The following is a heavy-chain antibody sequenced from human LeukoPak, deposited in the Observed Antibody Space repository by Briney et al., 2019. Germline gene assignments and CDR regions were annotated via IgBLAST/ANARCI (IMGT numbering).Heavy chain of an antibody. Sequence: ASVKVSCKASGYTFTSYYMHWVRQAPGKGLEWMGGFDPEDGETIYAQKFQGRVTMTEDTSTDTAYMELSSLRSEDTAVYYCATDGSGSSSWYGFDYWGQGTLVTVSS. CDR1: GYTFTSYY. D-gene: IGHD6-13*01. V-gene: IGHV1-24*01. J-gene: IGHJ4*02. CDR3: ATDGSGSSSWYGFDY. CDR2: FDPEDGET.